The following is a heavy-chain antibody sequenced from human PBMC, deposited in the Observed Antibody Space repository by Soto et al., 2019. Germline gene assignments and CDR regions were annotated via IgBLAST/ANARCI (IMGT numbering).Heavy chain of an antibody. CDR1: GYTFTSYS. J-gene: IGHJ4*02. Sequence: QVQRVQSGAEVKKPGASVKVSCKASGYTFTSYSISWVRQAPGQGLEWMGWISAYNGNTNYAQMLQDRATMTPETSTNIAYMELRSLSSDDTAVYYCAIDAPHADYWVQGALVTVSA. CDR2: ISAYNGNT. CDR3: AIDAPHADY. V-gene: IGHV1-18*04.